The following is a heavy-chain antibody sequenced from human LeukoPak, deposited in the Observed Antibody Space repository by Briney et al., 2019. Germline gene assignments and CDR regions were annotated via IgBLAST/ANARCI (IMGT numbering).Heavy chain of an antibody. Sequence: GGSLRHSCAASGFTFSSYAMSWVRQAPGKGLEWVSAISGSGGSTYYADSVKGRFTISRDNSKNTLYLQMNSLRAEDTAVYYCAKEFVSYYYDSSGYPFDYWGQGTLVTVSS. V-gene: IGHV3-23*01. CDR1: GFTFSSYA. D-gene: IGHD3-22*01. J-gene: IGHJ4*02. CDR3: AKEFVSYYYDSSGYPFDY. CDR2: ISGSGGST.